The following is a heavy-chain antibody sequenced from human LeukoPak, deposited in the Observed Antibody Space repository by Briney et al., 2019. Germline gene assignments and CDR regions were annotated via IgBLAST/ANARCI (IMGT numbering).Heavy chain of an antibody. J-gene: IGHJ4*02. CDR1: GFPFNAYW. CDR3: ARSLPYGTTWYGRSDF. CDR2: IRQDGDTK. D-gene: IGHD6-13*01. V-gene: IGHV3-7*03. Sequence: GGSLRLSCAASGFPFNAYWMTWVHQAPGKGLEWVANIRQDGDTKYYVDSVKGRFTISRDNAMNSLYLQKNSLRAEDTAIYYCARSLPYGTTWYGRSDFWGQGTLVTVSS.